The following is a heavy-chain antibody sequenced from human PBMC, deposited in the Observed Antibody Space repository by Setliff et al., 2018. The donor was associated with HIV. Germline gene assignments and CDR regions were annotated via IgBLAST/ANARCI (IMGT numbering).Heavy chain of an antibody. CDR2: IDPGNGNT. V-gene: IGHV1-3*03. CDR1: GYTFTSYV. CDR3: AREGAFYGLDLDY. D-gene: IGHD3-3*02. Sequence: GASVKVSCKASGYTFTSYVMHWVRQAPGQRLEWMGWIDPGNGNTKYSQELQGRVTITRDTSASTTYVELSSLRSEDMGVYYCAREGAFYGLDLDYWGQGTPVTVSS. J-gene: IGHJ4*02.